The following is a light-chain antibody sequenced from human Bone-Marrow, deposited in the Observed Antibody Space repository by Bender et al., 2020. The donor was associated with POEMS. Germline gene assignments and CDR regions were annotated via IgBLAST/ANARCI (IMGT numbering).Light chain of an antibody. J-gene: IGLJ3*02. CDR1: SSDVGKYNF. V-gene: IGLV2-14*03. Sequence: QSALTQTDSVSGSPGQSITISCTGSSSDVGKYNFVSWYQHHPGKVPKLIIYDVSLRPSGVSNRFSGSKSGNTASLTVSGLQAEDEADYYCTSYAGSTWVFGTGTKLTVL. CDR2: DVS. CDR3: TSYAGSTWV.